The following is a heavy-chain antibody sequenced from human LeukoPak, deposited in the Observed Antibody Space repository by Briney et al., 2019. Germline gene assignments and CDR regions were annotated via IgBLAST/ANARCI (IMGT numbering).Heavy chain of an antibody. Sequence: GGSLRLSCAASGFTLSSYWMTWVRQAPGKGLEWVANINEDGSEKYYVDPVKGRFTISRDNAKNSLYLQMNSLRADDTAVYCCAREVGTTGMVSYWGQGTLVTVSS. V-gene: IGHV3-7*01. D-gene: IGHD1-26*01. J-gene: IGHJ4*02. CDR2: INEDGSEK. CDR3: AREVGTTGMVSY. CDR1: GFTLSSYW.